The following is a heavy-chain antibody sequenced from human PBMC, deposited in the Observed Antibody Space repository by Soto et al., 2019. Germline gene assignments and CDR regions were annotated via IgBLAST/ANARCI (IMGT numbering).Heavy chain of an antibody. CDR3: ARAGGSYSDY. CDR1: GFTFSSYA. D-gene: IGHD1-26*01. Sequence: QVQLVESGGGVVQPGRSLRLYCAASGFTFSSYAMHWVRQAPGKGLEWVAVISYDGSNKYYADSVKGRFTISRDNSKNTLYLQMNSLRAEDTAVYYCARAGGSYSDYWGQGTLVTVSS. CDR2: ISYDGSNK. J-gene: IGHJ4*02. V-gene: IGHV3-30-3*01.